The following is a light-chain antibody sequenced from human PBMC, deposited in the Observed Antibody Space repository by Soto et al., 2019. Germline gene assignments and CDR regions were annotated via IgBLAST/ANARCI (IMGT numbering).Light chain of an antibody. J-gene: IGLJ1*01. Sequence: QSALTQPASVSGSPGQSITISCTGTSSDVGGYNFVSWYQQHPGKAPKLMIYDVSNRPSGVCNRFSGSKSDNTASLTISGLQAEDEADYYCSSDSNNNTLGVFGTGTKLTVL. CDR1: SSDVGGYNF. CDR2: DVS. CDR3: SSDSNNNTLGV. V-gene: IGLV2-14*01.